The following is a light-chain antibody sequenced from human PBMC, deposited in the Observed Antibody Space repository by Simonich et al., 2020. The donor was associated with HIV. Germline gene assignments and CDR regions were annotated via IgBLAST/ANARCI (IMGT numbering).Light chain of an antibody. CDR1: QSVLYSSNNKNY. CDR2: WAS. CDR3: QQYYSTPPT. V-gene: IGKV4-1*01. Sequence: DIVMTQSPDSLAVSLGERATINTKSSQSVLYSSNNKNYLAWYQQKPGQPPKLPIYWASTRESGVPDRFSASGSGTDFTRTISSLQAEDVAVYYCQQYYSTPPTFGQGTKVEIK. J-gene: IGKJ1*01.